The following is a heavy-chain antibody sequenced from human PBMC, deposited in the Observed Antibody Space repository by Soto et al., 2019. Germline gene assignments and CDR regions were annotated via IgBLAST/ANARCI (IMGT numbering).Heavy chain of an antibody. CDR3: ARHPSRRYYDSSGYYYPLVYGMDV. V-gene: IGHV4-59*08. Sequence: QVQLQESGPGLVKPSETLSLTCTVSGGSISSYYWSWIRQPPGKGLEWIGYIYYSGSTNYNPSLKRRVPISVDTSKNQFSLKLSSVTAADTAVYYCARHPSRRYYDSSGYYYPLVYGMDVWGQGTTVTVSS. CDR1: GGSISSYY. J-gene: IGHJ6*02. D-gene: IGHD3-22*01. CDR2: IYYSGST.